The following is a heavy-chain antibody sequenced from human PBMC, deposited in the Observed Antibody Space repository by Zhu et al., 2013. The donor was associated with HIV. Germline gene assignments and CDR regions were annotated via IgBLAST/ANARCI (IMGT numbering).Heavy chain of an antibody. CDR1: GYTFTSYY. Sequence: QVQLVQSGAEVKKPGASVKVSCKASGYTFTSYYMHWVRQAPGQGLEWMGIINPSGGSTSYAQKFQGRVTMTRDTSTSTVYMELSSLRSEDTAVYYCARATYYYDSSGYFSVGPGDYWGQGTLVTVSS. V-gene: IGHV1-46*01. CDR3: ARATYYYDSSGYFSVGPGDY. D-gene: IGHD3-22*01. CDR2: INPSGGST. J-gene: IGHJ4*02.